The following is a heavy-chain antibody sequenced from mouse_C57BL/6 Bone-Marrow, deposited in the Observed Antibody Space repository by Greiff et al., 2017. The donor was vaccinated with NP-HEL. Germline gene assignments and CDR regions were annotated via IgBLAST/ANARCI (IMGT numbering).Heavy chain of an antibody. V-gene: IGHV5-17*01. CDR2: ISSGSSTI. J-gene: IGHJ4*01. Sequence: EVQVVESGGGLVKPGGSLKLSCAASGFTFSDYGMHWVRQAPEKGLEWVAYISSGSSTIYYADTVKGRFTISRDNATNTLFLQLTSLRSEDTAMYYCARRYRGLYYYAMDYWGQGTSVTVSS. CDR1: GFTFSDYG. D-gene: IGHD2-12*01. CDR3: ARRYRGLYYYAMDY.